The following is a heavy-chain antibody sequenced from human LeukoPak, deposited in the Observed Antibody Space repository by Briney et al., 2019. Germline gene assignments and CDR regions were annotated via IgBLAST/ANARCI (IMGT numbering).Heavy chain of an antibody. D-gene: IGHD1-26*01. CDR1: GGTFSSYA. Sequence: GASVKVSCKASGGTFSSYAISWVRQAPGQGLEWMGGIIPIFGTANYAQKFQGRVTITADESTSTAYMELSSLRSDDTAVYYCARDGESGSYSRWGQGTLVTVSS. CDR2: IIPIFGTA. J-gene: IGHJ4*02. CDR3: ARDGESGSYSR. V-gene: IGHV1-69*13.